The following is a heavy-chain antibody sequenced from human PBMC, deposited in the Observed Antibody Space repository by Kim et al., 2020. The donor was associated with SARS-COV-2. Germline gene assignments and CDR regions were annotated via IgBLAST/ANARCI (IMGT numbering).Heavy chain of an antibody. V-gene: IGHV3-30*03. J-gene: IGHJ4*02. Sequence: YADSGKGRLTISRDNSKGTLYLQMISLRAGDKAVYYCARVLSEWLGYYAYWGQGTLVTVSS. D-gene: IGHD6-19*01. CDR3: ARVLSEWLGYYAY.